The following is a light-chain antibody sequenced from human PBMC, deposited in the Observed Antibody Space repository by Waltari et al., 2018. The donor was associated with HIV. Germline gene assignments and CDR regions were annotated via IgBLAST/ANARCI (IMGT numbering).Light chain of an antibody. CDR3: GTWDRSLSAGV. J-gene: IGLJ2*01. CDR1: SSSIGNND. V-gene: IGLV1-51*02. CDR2: ENN. Sequence: QSVLTQPPSVSAAPGQKVSISCSVSSSSIGNNDLYWYQQRPGTAPKLLIYENNKRPSGMPARFSGSKSGTSATLGITGRQTGDEADYYCGTWDRSLSAGVFGGGTKLTVL.